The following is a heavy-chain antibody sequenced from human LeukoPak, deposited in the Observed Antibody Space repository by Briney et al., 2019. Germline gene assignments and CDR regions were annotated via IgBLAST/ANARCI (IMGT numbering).Heavy chain of an antibody. CDR2: IYTSGST. CDR3: ARDPYYYDSSGFDY. V-gene: IGHV4-61*02. Sequence: SQTLSLTCTVFGGSISSGSYYWSWIRQPAGKGLEWIGRIYTSGSTNYNPSLKSRVTISVDTSKNQFSLKLSSVTAADTAVYYCARDPYYYDSSGFDYWGQGTLVTVSS. D-gene: IGHD3-22*01. J-gene: IGHJ4*02. CDR1: GGSISSGSYY.